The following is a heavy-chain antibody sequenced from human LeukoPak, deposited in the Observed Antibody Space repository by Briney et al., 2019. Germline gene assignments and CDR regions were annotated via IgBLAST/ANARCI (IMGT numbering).Heavy chain of an antibody. D-gene: IGHD6-19*01. V-gene: IGHV4-61*01. CDR1: GGSISSSSYY. CDR3: ARDHWYSSGSLPYYYYYMDV. Sequence: SETLSLTCTVSGGSISSSSYYWSWIRQPPGKGLEWIGHIYYSGSTNYNPSLKSRVTISVDTSKNQFSLKLSSVTAADTAVYYCARDHWYSSGSLPYYYYYMDVWGKGTTVTVSS. J-gene: IGHJ6*03. CDR2: IYYSGST.